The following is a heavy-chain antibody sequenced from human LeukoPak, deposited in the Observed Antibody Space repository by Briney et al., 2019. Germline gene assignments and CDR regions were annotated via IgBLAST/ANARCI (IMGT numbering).Heavy chain of an antibody. J-gene: IGHJ3*02. CDR2: TYYRSKWYN. Sequence: KHSQTLSLTCVISGDSVSSNSAAWHWIRQSPSRGLEWLGRTYYRSKWYNDYAVSVKSRITINPDTSKNQFSLQLNSVTPEDTAVYYCARRIAAADDAFDIWGQGTMVTVSS. V-gene: IGHV6-1*01. CDR3: ARRIAAADDAFDI. D-gene: IGHD6-13*01. CDR1: GDSVSSNSAA.